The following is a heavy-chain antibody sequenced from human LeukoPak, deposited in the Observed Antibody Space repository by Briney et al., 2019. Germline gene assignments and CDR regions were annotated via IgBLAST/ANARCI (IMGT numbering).Heavy chain of an antibody. CDR3: ARGYCSGGSCYSDAFDI. J-gene: IGHJ3*02. V-gene: IGHV4-34*01. D-gene: IGHD2-15*01. CDR1: GGSFSGYY. Sequence: SETLSLTCAVYGGSFSGYYWSWIRQPPGKGLEWIGEINHSGSTNYNPSLKSRVTISVDTSKNQFSLKLSSVTAAGTAVYYCARGYCSGGSCYSDAFDIWGQGTMVTVSS. CDR2: INHSGST.